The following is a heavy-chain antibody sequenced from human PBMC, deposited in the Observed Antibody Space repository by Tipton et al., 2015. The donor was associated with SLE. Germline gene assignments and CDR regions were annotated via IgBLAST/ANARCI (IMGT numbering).Heavy chain of an antibody. CDR2: INHSGST. Sequence: TLSLTCAVYGGSFSGYYWSWIRQPPGKGLEWIGEINHSGSTNYNPSLKSRVTISVDTSKNQFSLKLSSVTAAATAVYYCAGYSSSDLNWFVPWGHGTLVTVSS. CDR1: GGSFSGYY. V-gene: IGHV4-34*01. CDR3: AGYSSSDLNWFVP. D-gene: IGHD6-6*01. J-gene: IGHJ5*02.